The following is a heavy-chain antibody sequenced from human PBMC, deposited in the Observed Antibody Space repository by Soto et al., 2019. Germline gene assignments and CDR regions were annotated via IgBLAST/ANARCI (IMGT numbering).Heavy chain of an antibody. CDR2: IYYTGST. CDR1: GDSISTGNSISSYF. Sequence: TLSLTCTVSGDSISTGNSISSYFWSWIRQPPGKGLERIGYIYYTGSTNYNPSLKSRVTISLDTSKNQYSLRLTSVTAADTAVYFCARRVRGGSEYFDYWGQGTLVTVSS. D-gene: IGHD3-10*01. CDR3: ARRVRGGSEYFDY. V-gene: IGHV4-61*01. J-gene: IGHJ4*02.